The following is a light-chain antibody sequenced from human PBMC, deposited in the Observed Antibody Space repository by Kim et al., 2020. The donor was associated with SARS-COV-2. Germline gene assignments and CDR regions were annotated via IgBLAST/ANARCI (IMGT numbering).Light chain of an antibody. CDR1: RSVSSSY. CDR2: GAS. J-gene: IGKJ1*01. Sequence: EIVLTQSPGTLSLSPGERATLSCRASRSVSSSYLAWYQLKPGQAPRLLISGASSRATGIPDRFSGSGSGTDFTLTISRLEPEDFAVYYCQQYDSSQWTFGQGTKVDIK. V-gene: IGKV3-20*01. CDR3: QQYDSSQWT.